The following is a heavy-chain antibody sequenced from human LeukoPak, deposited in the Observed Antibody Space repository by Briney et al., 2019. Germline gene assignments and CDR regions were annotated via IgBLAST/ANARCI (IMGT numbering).Heavy chain of an antibody. J-gene: IGHJ3*02. Sequence: SETLSLTCAAYGGSFSGYYWSWIRQPPGKGLEWIGEINHSGSTNYNPSLKSRVTISVDTSKNQFSLKLSSVTAADTAVYYCASGGASDAFDIWGQGTMVTVSS. V-gene: IGHV4-34*01. CDR3: ASGGASDAFDI. CDR1: GGSFSGYY. CDR2: INHSGST.